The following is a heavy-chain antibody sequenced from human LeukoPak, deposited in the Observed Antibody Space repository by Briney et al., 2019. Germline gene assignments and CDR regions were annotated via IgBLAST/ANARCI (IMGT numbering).Heavy chain of an antibody. CDR2: ISGSGGST. CDR3: ANRLGGSNTGEFDY. V-gene: IGHV3-23*01. CDR1: GFTFSSYA. Sequence: GGSLRLSCAASGFTFSSYAMSWVHQAPGKGLEWVSAISGSGGSTYYADSVKGRFTISRDNSMNTLYLQMNSLRAEDTAVYYCANRLGGSNTGEFDYWGQGTLVTVSS. J-gene: IGHJ4*02. D-gene: IGHD2/OR15-2a*01.